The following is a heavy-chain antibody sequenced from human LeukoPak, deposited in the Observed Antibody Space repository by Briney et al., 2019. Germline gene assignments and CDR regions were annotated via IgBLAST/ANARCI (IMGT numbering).Heavy chain of an antibody. Sequence: SETLSLTCTVSGGSISSYYWSWIRQPPGKGLEWIGYIYYSGSTNYNPSLKSRVTISVDTSKNQSSLKLSSVTAADTAVYYCARERGWVDYWGQGTLVTVSS. J-gene: IGHJ4*02. CDR3: ARERGWVDY. CDR2: IYYSGST. CDR1: GGSISSYY. D-gene: IGHD1-26*01. V-gene: IGHV4-59*01.